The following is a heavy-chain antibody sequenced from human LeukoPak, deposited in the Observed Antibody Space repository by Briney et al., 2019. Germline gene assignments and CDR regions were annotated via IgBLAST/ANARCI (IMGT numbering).Heavy chain of an antibody. V-gene: IGHV4-59*01. D-gene: IGHD3-10*01. CDR1: GGSISSYY. CDR3: ARASPYGYYYYYYMDV. J-gene: IGHJ6*03. Sequence: SETLSLTCTVSGGSISSYYWSWIRQPPGKGLEWIGYIYYSGSTNYNPSLKSRVTISVDTSKNQFSLKLSSVTAADTAVYYCARASPYGYYYYYYMDVWGKGTTVTVSS. CDR2: IYYSGST.